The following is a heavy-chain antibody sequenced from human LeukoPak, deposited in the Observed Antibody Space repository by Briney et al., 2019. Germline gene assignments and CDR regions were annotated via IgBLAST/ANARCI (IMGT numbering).Heavy chain of an antibody. D-gene: IGHD1-1*01. CDR3: ARKKTGATNGLDV. CDR2: ISYSGRT. CDR1: GGSISSSSYY. Sequence: SETLSLTCTVSGGSISSSSYYWGWIRKPPGEGPEWTGSISYSGRTHYNPSLKSRVSISVDTSKNQFSLNLSSVTAADTAVYYCARKKTGATNGLDVWGQGTTVTVSS. J-gene: IGHJ6*02. V-gene: IGHV4-39*01.